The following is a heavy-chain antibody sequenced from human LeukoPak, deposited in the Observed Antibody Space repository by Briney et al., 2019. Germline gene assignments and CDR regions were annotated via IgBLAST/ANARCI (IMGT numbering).Heavy chain of an antibody. CDR1: GFTFSRYW. J-gene: IGHJ4*02. CDR2: VKEDGSQK. Sequence: GGSLRLSCAASGFTFSRYWMSWVRQAPGKGLEWVASVKEDGSQKNYVDTVKGRFTISRDNAKKSLVLQMNSLRVDDTAVYYCAREAYLGPGILGTVSS. V-gene: IGHV3-7*01. CDR3: AREAY.